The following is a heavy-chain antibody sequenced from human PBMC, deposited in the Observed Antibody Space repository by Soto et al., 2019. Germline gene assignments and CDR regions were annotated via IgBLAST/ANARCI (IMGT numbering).Heavy chain of an antibody. V-gene: IGHV4-59*01. CDR1: GGSISSYY. CDR2: IYYSGST. D-gene: IGHD2-21*02. Sequence: QVQLQESGPGLVKPSETLSLTCTVSGGSISSYYWSWIRQPPGKGLEWIGYIYYSGSTNYNPSLKSRVTISVDTSKTHFSLRLSSVTAADTAVYYCATARGRDNWFDPWGQGTLVTVSS. CDR3: ATARGRDNWFDP. J-gene: IGHJ5*02.